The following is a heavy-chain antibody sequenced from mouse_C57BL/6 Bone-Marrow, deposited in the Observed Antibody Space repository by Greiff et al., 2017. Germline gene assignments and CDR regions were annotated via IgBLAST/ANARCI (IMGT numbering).Heavy chain of an antibody. CDR1: GYTFNNYW. CDR2: MHPNGGSP. Sequence: QVQLQQPGAELVKPGASVKLSCKASGYTFNNYWMHWVKQRPGQGLEWIGMMHPNGGSPDYNEKFKSEATLSVDKSSRTAYMELSSLTSEDSAVYYCARSYDYDDYTIDYWGQGTSVTVSS. D-gene: IGHD2-4*01. J-gene: IGHJ4*01. CDR3: ARSYDYDDYTIDY. V-gene: IGHV1-64*01.